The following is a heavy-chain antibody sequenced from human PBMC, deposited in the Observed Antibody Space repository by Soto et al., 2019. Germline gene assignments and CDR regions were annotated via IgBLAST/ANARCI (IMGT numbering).Heavy chain of an antibody. CDR1: FAFTGFTFSNYG. D-gene: IGHD2-2*01. CDR3: AKDRGGYCSPTSCHRGMDV. CDR2: TAHDGNNK. V-gene: IGHV3-30*18. J-gene: IGHJ6*02. Sequence: QVQLVESGGGVVQPGRSLRLSCVGSGFAFTGFTFSNYGMHWVRQAPGKGLEWVAVTAHDGNNKYYADSVKGRFTISRDNSKNTVYLQMNDLRPEDTAVYYCAKDRGGYCSPTSCHRGMDVWGQGTTVTVSS.